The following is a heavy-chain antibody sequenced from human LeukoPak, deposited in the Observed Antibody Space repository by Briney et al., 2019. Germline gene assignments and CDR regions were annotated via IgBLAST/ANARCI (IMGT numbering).Heavy chain of an antibody. CDR2: ISSSGSTI. CDR1: GFTFSSYE. CDR3: ARDLITMVRGASTYYYYYGMDV. D-gene: IGHD3-10*01. V-gene: IGHV3-48*03. Sequence: GGSLRLSCAASGFTFSSYEMNWVRQAPGKGPEWVSYISSSGSTIYYADSVKGRFTISRDNAKNSLYLQMNSLRAEDTAVYYCARDLITMVRGASTYYYYYGMDVWGQGTTVTVSS. J-gene: IGHJ6*02.